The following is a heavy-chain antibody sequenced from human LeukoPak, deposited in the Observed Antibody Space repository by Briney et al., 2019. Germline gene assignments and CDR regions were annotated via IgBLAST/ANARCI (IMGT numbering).Heavy chain of an antibody. CDR2: ISYSGST. CDR1: GDSISSSDYY. V-gene: IGHV4-39*01. D-gene: IGHD1-26*01. Sequence: SETLPLTCTVSGDSISSSDYYWGWIRQPPGKGLGWIGTISYSGSTYYNPSLQSRVTISVDTSKNQFSLKLSSVTATDTAVYYCARGSRRLADFHYWGQGTLVTVSS. CDR3: ARGSRRLADFHY. J-gene: IGHJ4*02.